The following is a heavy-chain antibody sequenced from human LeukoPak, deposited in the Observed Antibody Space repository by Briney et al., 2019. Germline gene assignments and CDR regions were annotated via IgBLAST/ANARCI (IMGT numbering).Heavy chain of an antibody. V-gene: IGHV3-48*01. CDR2: IGGSSNSI. D-gene: IGHD6-13*01. CDR3: ARVLAAAGTLHFDY. Sequence: GGSLRLSCAASGFTFSSYGMTWVRQAPGKGLEWVSYIGGSSNSIYYADSVKGRFTISRDNARNSLYLQMNSLRAEDTAVYYCARVLAAAGTLHFDYWGQGALVTVSS. J-gene: IGHJ4*02. CDR1: GFTFSSYG.